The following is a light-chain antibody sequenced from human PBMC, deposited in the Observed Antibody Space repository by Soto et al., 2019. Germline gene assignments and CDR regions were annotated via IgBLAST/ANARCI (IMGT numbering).Light chain of an antibody. J-gene: IGKJ4*01. Sequence: DIQMTQSPSTLSASVGDRVTITCRASQSISSWLAWYQQKPVKAPKLLMYKASNLESGVPSRFSGRGSGTEFTLTISSLQPDDFATYHCQQYNDYPLTFGGGTKVEIK. CDR3: QQYNDYPLT. V-gene: IGKV1-5*03. CDR2: KAS. CDR1: QSISSW.